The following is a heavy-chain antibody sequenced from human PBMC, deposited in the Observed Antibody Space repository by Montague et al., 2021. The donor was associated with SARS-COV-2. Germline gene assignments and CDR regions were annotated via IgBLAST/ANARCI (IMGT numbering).Heavy chain of an antibody. J-gene: IGHJ4*02. CDR2: IYYSGTT. D-gene: IGHD7-27*01. Sequence: SETLSLTCIVSGGSIISSFYWSWIRQPPGKGLEWVGYIYYSGTTNYNPSPKSRVTISVDTSKNQFSLKLTSVTAADTAVYYCARVSHWGDFFDSWGQGGLVTVSS. CDR1: GGSIISSFY. V-gene: IGHV4-59*01. CDR3: ARVSHWGDFFDS.